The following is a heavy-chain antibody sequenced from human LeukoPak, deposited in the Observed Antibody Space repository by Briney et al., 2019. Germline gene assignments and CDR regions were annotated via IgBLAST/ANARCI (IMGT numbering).Heavy chain of an antibody. J-gene: IGHJ4*02. Sequence: GGSLRLSCAASGFSFSSYSVHWVRQAPGKGLEWVALISYDGSNRYYSDSVKGRSTISGDNSKSTLYLQLNSLRVEDTAVYYCARVGRMWQPLGYYFDYWGQGTLVTVSS. CDR3: ARVGRMWQPLGYYFDY. V-gene: IGHV3-30*01. CDR2: ISYDGSNR. D-gene: IGHD5-12*01. CDR1: GFSFSSYS.